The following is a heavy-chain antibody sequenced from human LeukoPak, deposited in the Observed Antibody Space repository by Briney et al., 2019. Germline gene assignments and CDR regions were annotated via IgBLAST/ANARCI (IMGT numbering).Heavy chain of an antibody. Sequence: PGRSLRLSCAASGFTFSSYGMHWVRQAPGKGLEWVAVIWYDGSNKYYADSVKGRFTISRDNSKNTLYLQMNSLRAEDTAVYYCAEDLYSSWLDYWGQGTLVTVSS. J-gene: IGHJ4*02. V-gene: IGHV3-33*06. CDR3: AEDLYSSWLDY. CDR2: IWYDGSNK. CDR1: GFTFSSYG. D-gene: IGHD6-13*01.